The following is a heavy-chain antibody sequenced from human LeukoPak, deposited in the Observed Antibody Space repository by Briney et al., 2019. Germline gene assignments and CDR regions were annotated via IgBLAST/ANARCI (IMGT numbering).Heavy chain of an antibody. D-gene: IGHD2-15*01. CDR2: IYFGGSC. Sequence: PSQSLSLACCVSGDSIDSNYCRSRRARPRGRLGWGGDIYFGGSCNYHPSRKRRVRTSVDTSKHQFSLHLSAVTAADTAVYHCARLLAGCPGGRCRAHFDYWGQGTLVTVSS. J-gene: IGHJ4*02. V-gene: IGHV4-59*01. CDR1: GDSIDSNY. CDR3: ARLLAGCPGGRCRAHFDY.